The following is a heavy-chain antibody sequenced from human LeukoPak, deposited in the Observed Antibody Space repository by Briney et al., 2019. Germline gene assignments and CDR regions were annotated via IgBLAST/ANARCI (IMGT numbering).Heavy chain of an antibody. V-gene: IGHV1-3*03. CDR1: GYTFTSYA. D-gene: IGHD4-17*01. CDR3: ARDMYGDYAWFDP. Sequence: GASVKVSCKASGYTFTSYAMHWVRQAPGQRLEWMGWINAGNGNTKYSQEFQGRVTITRDTSASTAYMELSSLRSEDMAVHYCARDMYGDYAWFDPWGQGTLVTVSS. J-gene: IGHJ5*02. CDR2: INAGNGNT.